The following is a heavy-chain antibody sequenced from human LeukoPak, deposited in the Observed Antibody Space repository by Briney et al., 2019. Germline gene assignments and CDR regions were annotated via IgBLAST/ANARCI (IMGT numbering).Heavy chain of an antibody. J-gene: IGHJ5*02. D-gene: IGHD1-7*01. Sequence: ASVKVSCKASGYTFTGYYMHWVRQAPRQGPEWMGWINPNSGGTDYAQKFQGRVTMTRDTSISTAYMELTRLRSDDTAVYYCARDRGAGTMIHPYNWFDPWGQGTLVNVSS. CDR3: ARDRGAGTMIHPYNWFDP. CDR1: GYTFTGYY. V-gene: IGHV1-2*02. CDR2: INPNSGGT.